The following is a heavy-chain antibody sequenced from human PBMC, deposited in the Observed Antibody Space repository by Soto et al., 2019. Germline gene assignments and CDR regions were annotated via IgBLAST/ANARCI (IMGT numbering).Heavy chain of an antibody. J-gene: IGHJ6*02. V-gene: IGHV3-74*01. CDR1: GFTFSSYW. D-gene: IGHD4-17*01. Sequence: GGPRLSCAASGFTFSSYWMHWVRQAPGKGLVWVSRINSDGSSTSYADSVKGRFTISRDNAKNTLYLQMNSLRAEDTAVYYCARDLRPLAGRYYGMDVWGQGTTVTVSS. CDR2: INSDGSST. CDR3: ARDLRPLAGRYYGMDV.